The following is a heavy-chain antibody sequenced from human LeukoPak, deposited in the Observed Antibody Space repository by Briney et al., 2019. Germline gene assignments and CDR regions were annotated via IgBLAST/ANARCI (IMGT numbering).Heavy chain of an antibody. CDR3: TTDLLAAVGLVSFFDF. Sequence: GGSLRLSCAASGFTFASYAMSWFRQAPGKGLEWVSSISGSGGSTYYIDSVKGRFTISRDNSKNTLYLQMNSLKIEDTAVYYCTTDLLAAVGLVSFFDFWGQGALVTVSS. CDR1: GFTFASYA. J-gene: IGHJ4*02. D-gene: IGHD6-13*01. V-gene: IGHV3-23*01. CDR2: ISGSGGST.